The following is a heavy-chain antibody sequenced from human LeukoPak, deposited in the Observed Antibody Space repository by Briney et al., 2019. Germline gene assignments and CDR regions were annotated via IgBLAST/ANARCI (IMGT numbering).Heavy chain of an antibody. CDR2: ISYDGSNK. CDR1: GFTFSSYA. D-gene: IGHD6-19*01. Sequence: GRSLRLSCAASGFTFSSYAMRWVRQAPGKGLEWVAVISYDGSNKYYADSVKGRFTISRDNSKNTLYLQMNSLRAEDTAVYYCARDPSSGWPGSYWGQGTLVTVSS. J-gene: IGHJ4*02. CDR3: ARDPSSGWPGSY. V-gene: IGHV3-30*04.